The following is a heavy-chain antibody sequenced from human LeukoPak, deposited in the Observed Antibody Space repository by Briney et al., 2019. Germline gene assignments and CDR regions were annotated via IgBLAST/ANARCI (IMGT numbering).Heavy chain of an antibody. J-gene: IGHJ4*02. D-gene: IGHD6-25*01. CDR2: INPNSGGT. Sequence: ASVKVSCKASGYTFTGYYMHWVRQAPGQGLEWMRWINPNSGGTNYAHNFQGRLTMTRDTSISTAYMELSRPRSDDTAVYYCARALARLIGYWGQGTLVTVSS. CDR1: GYTFTGYY. CDR3: ARALARLIGY. V-gene: IGHV1-2*07.